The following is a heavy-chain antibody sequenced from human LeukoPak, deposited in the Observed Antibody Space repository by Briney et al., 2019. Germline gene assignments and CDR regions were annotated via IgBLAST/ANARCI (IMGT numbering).Heavy chain of an antibody. Sequence: GASLKVSCKASVYTFIRFYIHWVRQAPAQGLAWMGWINPNSGVTNYAQKFQGRVTITSDTSIDTTYMHLSRLRSDDTAVYSCAKDRYGDYDAPFHDYLDAWGRGTTVTVSS. CDR1: VYTFIRFY. J-gene: IGHJ6*03. CDR3: AKDRYGDYDAPFHDYLDA. CDR2: INPNSGVT. V-gene: IGHV1-2*02. D-gene: IGHD5-12*01.